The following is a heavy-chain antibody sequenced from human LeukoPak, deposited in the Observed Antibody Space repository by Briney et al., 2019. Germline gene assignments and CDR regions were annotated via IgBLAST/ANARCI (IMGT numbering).Heavy chain of an antibody. CDR3: ARVGIALTSPFDY. J-gene: IGHJ4*02. Sequence: GGSLRLSCLASGFTFSDYYMSWVRQAPGKGLEWISYMSSRGYPTYYAESVKGRFTISRDNAKNTLYLQMHNLRTDDTAVYFCARVGIALTSPFDYWGLGTLVTVSS. D-gene: IGHD1-1*01. V-gene: IGHV3-11*01. CDR1: GFTFSDYY. CDR2: MSSRGYPT.